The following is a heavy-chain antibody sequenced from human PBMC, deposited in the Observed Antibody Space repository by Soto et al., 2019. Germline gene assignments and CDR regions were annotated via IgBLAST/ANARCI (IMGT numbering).Heavy chain of an antibody. J-gene: IGHJ4*02. CDR1: GGSISSSSYY. V-gene: IGHV4-39*01. CDR2: IYYSGST. D-gene: IGHD1-26*01. Sequence: SETLSLTGTVSGGSISSSSYYCGWIRQPPGKGLEWIGSIYYSGSTYYNPSLKSRVTISVDTSKNQFSLKLSSVTAADTAVYYCARQTRGSYRYYFDYWGQGTLVTVSS. CDR3: ARQTRGSYRYYFDY.